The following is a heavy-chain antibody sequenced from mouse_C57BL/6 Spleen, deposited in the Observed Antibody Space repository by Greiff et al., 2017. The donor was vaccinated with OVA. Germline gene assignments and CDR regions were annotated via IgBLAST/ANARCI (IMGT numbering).Heavy chain of an antibody. D-gene: IGHD1-1*01. J-gene: IGHJ3*01. V-gene: IGHV14-4*01. CDR1: GFNIKDDY. CDR2: IDPENGDT. CDR3: SPRYGSSPWFAY. Sequence: VQLQQSGAELVRPGASVKLSCTASGFNIKDDYMHWVKQRPEQGLEWIGWIDPENGDTEYASKFQGKATITADTSSNTAYLQLSSLTSEDTAVYYCSPRYGSSPWFAYWGQGTLVTVSA.